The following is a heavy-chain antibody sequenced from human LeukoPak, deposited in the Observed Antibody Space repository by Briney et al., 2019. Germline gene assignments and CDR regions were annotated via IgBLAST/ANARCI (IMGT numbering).Heavy chain of an antibody. J-gene: IGHJ4*02. CDR1: GFTFRSYA. CDR2: ISGSGGST. Sequence: PGGSRRLSCAASGFTFRSYAMSWVRQARRQGLEWVSAISGSGGSTYYADSVKGRFTISRDNSKNTLYLQMNSLRAEDTAVYYCAHISSSWPDYWGQGTLVTVSS. D-gene: IGHD6-13*01. V-gene: IGHV3-23*01. CDR3: AHISSSWPDY.